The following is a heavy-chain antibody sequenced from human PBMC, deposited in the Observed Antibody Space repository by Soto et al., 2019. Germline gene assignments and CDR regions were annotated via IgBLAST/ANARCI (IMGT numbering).Heavy chain of an antibody. Sequence: GASVKVSCKASGYTFTSYGISWVRQAPGQGLEWMGWISAYNGNTNYAQKLQGRVTMTTDTSTSTAYMELRSRRSDDTAVYYCAGDGEMTGTPGYYYSSYMDVWGKGTRFTVP. CDR2: ISAYNGNT. D-gene: IGHD1-7*01. CDR3: AGDGEMTGTPGYYYSSYMDV. CDR1: GYTFTSYG. J-gene: IGHJ6*03. V-gene: IGHV1-18*01.